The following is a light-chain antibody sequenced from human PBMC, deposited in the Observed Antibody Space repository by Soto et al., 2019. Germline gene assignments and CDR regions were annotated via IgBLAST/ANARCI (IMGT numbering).Light chain of an antibody. CDR1: QSVSSN. Sequence: EIVMTQSPATLSVSQGERATLSCRASQSVSSNLAWYQQKPGQAPRRLIYGASTRATGMPARFSGSGSGTEFTRTISSLQSEDFAVYYCQQYNNWPNTCGGGTKVEIK. CDR2: GAS. CDR3: QQYNNWPNT. V-gene: IGKV3-15*01. J-gene: IGKJ4*01.